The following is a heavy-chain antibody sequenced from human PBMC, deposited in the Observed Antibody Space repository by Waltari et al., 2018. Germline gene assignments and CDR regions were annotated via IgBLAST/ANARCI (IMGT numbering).Heavy chain of an antibody. D-gene: IGHD5-18*01. J-gene: IGHJ4*02. V-gene: IGHV3-23*01. CDR3: VKDGTTGYIYGKAFDL. Sequence: DVKLLESGGGSVQRGGSLRLSCAASGFTFTDYAMIWVRQAPGKGLEGVSAVSGSGNGTFYADSVKGRFSISRDNFNNALYLQMNSLRDDDTAVYYCVKDGTTGYIYGKAFDLWGQGTLVTVSS. CDR1: GFTFTDYA. CDR2: VSGSGNGT.